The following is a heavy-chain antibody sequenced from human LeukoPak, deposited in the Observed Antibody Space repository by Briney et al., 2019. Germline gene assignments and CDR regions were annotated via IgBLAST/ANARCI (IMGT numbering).Heavy chain of an antibody. D-gene: IGHD3-10*01. V-gene: IGHV3-23*01. CDR3: ASFHYYGSGAYYLSY. Sequence: PGGSLRLSCAASGFTVNSNYMNWVRQAPGKGLEWVSDIGDSGATTYYADSVKGRFTISRDNSKNTLYLQMSSLRAEDTAVYFCASFHYYGSGAYYLSYWGQGTLVTVSS. J-gene: IGHJ4*02. CDR1: GFTVNSNY. CDR2: IGDSGATT.